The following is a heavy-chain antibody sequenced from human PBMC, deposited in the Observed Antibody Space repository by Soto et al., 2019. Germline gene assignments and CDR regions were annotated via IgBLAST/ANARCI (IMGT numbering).Heavy chain of an antibody. V-gene: IGHV6-1*01. D-gene: IGHD6-19*01. Sequence: SRTLSLTCAISGDSVSSNSAAWNWIRRSPSRGLEWLGRTYYRSKWYNDYAVSVKSRIAINPDTSKNQFSLQLNSVTPEDTAVYYCAKTSGHFDSWGQGTLVTVSS. CDR2: TYYRSKWYN. CDR1: GDSVSSNSAA. CDR3: AKTSGHFDS. J-gene: IGHJ4*02.